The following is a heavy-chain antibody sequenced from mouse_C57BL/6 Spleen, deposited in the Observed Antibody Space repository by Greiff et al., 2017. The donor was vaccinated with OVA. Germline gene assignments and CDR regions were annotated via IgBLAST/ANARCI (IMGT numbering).Heavy chain of an antibody. CDR1: GYTFTSYW. CDR3: ARSLDYYGSSYVFAD. D-gene: IGHD1-1*01. Sequence: QVQLQQPGAELVRPGSSVKLSCKASGYTFTSYWMHWVKQRPIQGLEWIGNIDPSDSETHYNQKFKDKATLTVDKSSSTAYMQLSSLTSEDSAVYYCARSLDYYGSSYVFADWGQGTLVTVSA. CDR2: IDPSDSET. J-gene: IGHJ3*01. V-gene: IGHV1-52*01.